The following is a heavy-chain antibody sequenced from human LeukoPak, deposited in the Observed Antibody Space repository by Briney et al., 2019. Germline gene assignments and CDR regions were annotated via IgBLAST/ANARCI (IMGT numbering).Heavy chain of an antibody. Sequence: SGGSLRLSCAASGFTFSTYDMHWVRQAPGKGLEFVSGISSNGGSTKYANSVKGRFTISRDNSKSTLYLQMGSLRTEDMAVYYCARDWALDYWGQGTLVTVSS. CDR2: ISSNGGST. J-gene: IGHJ4*02. CDR1: GFTFSTYD. CDR3: ARDWALDY. D-gene: IGHD3-16*01. V-gene: IGHV3-64*01.